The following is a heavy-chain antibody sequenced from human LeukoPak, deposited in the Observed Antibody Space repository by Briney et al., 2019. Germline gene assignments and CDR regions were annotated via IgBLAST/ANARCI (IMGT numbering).Heavy chain of an antibody. CDR3: ASGITGTTLDY. CDR1: GGPISSYY. D-gene: IGHD1-20*01. Sequence: PSETLSLTCTVSGGPISSYYWSWIRQPPGKGLEWIGHIYYSGSTNYNPSLKSRVTISVDTSKNQFSLKLSSVTAADTAVYYCASGITGTTLDYWGQGTLVTVSS. V-gene: IGHV4-59*01. J-gene: IGHJ4*02. CDR2: IYYSGST.